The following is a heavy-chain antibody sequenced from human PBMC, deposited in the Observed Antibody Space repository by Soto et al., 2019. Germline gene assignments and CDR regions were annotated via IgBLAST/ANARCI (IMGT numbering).Heavy chain of an antibody. Sequence: EVQLLESGGGLVQPGGSLRLSCAASEFTFSSYAMSWVRQAPGKGLEWVSAISGSGGSTYYADSVKGRFTISRDNSKDTLYLQMNSLRAEDTAVYYCAKDGAATPLNLRYNKHDYWGQGTLVTVSS. D-gene: IGHD2-15*01. CDR3: AKDGAATPLNLRYNKHDY. J-gene: IGHJ4*02. CDR1: EFTFSSYA. V-gene: IGHV3-23*01. CDR2: ISGSGGST.